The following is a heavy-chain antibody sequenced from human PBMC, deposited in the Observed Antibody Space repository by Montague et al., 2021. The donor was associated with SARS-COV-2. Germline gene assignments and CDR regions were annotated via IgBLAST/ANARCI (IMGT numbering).Heavy chain of an antibody. V-gene: IGHV4-39*01. CDR1: GDSFNSPKYY. D-gene: IGHD3-10*01. CDR2: SYYCGTT. J-gene: IGHJ3*02. CDR3: ARGSYGSGSYHAFDI. Sequence: SETLSLTCTVSGDSFNSPKYYCAWIRQPPGKGLEWIGSSYYCGTTYDNPSLRSQVTVSVDTSKTQFSLKMNSVTAADTAVYYCARGSYGSGSYHAFDIWSQGTVVAVSS.